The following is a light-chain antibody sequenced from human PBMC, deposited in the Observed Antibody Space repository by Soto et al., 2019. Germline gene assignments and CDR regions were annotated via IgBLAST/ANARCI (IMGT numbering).Light chain of an antibody. V-gene: IGLV2-14*03. CDR2: DVI. Sequence: QSVLTQPASVSDSPGQSITISCIGTSSDIGAFNHVSWHQQHPGKAPKLIIYDVINRPSGVSNRFSGSKTGNTASLIISGLRAEDEADYYCSSYTSSSSYVFGSGTKVTVL. CDR3: SSYTSSSSYV. J-gene: IGLJ1*01. CDR1: SSDIGAFNH.